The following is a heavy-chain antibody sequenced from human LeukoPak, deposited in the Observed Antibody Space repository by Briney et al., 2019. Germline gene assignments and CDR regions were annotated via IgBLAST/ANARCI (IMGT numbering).Heavy chain of an antibody. Sequence: ASETLSLTCAVYGGSFSGYYWSWIRQPPGKGLEWIGEINHSGSTNYNPSLKSRVTISVDTSKNQFSLKLSSVTAADTAVYYCARGRSSSSFDYWGQGTLVTVSS. V-gene: IGHV4-34*01. J-gene: IGHJ4*02. CDR3: ARGRSSSSFDY. CDR2: INHSGST. CDR1: GGSFSGYY. D-gene: IGHD6-6*01.